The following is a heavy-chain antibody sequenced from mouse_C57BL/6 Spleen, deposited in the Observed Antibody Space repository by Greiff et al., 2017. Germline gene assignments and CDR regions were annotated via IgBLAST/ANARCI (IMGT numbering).Heavy chain of an antibody. J-gene: IGHJ4*01. V-gene: IGHV14-2*01. Sequence: VQLQQSGAELVKPGVSVKLSCTASGFNINDYYMHWVKQRTEQGLEWIGRIDPEDGETKYAPKFQGKATITADTSSNTAYLQLSSLTSEDTAVYYCARGGDFTTLVPYAMDYWGQGTSVTVSS. CDR2: IDPEDGET. CDR3: ARGGDFTTLVPYAMDY. CDR1: GFNINDYY. D-gene: IGHD1-1*01.